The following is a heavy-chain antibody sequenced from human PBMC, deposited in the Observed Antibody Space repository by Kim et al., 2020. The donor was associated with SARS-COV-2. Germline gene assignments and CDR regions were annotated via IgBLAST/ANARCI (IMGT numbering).Heavy chain of an antibody. CDR2: ISGSGGST. D-gene: IGHD3-16*01. V-gene: IGHV3-23*01. Sequence: GGSLRLSCAASGFPFNLYAMSWVRQAPGKGLEWVSAISGSGGSTYYADSVKGRFTISRDNSKNTLYLQMNRLRAEDTAVYYCAKGGAIMITFGGVTRYSDSYFDLCGRGTLVTVSS. J-gene: IGHJ2*01. CDR3: AKGGAIMITFGGVTRYSDSYFDL. CDR1: GFPFNLYA.